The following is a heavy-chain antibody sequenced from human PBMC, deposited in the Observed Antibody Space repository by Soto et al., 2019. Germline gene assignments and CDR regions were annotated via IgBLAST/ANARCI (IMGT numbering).Heavy chain of an antibody. Sequence: GESLKISCKGSGFTFTSYWINWVRQMPGKGLEWMGRVDPKDSYTNYSPSFQGHVTTSPDSTAYLKWSSLKASDTAIYYCARHKSGGGSYPFDYWGQGTLVTVSS. CDR3: ARHKSGGGSYPFDY. V-gene: IGHV5-10-1*01. D-gene: IGHD2-21*01. J-gene: IGHJ4*02. CDR1: GFTFTSYW. CDR2: VDPKDSYT.